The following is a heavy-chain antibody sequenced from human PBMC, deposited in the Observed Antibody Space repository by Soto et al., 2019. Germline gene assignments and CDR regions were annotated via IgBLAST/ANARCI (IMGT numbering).Heavy chain of an antibody. CDR2: ITYDGSFQ. CDR3: AKDRVGGTFYTPLAF. J-gene: IGHJ4*02. V-gene: IGHV3-30*18. D-gene: IGHD1-7*01. CDR1: GFNFDNYG. Sequence: QVQLVESGGGVVQPGGSLRLSCQASGFNFDNYGMHWVRQAPGKGLEWVAVITYDGSFQYYADSVKGRFTISRDNSKNTLSLHRNTLKPEDTAVYHCAKDRVGGTFYTPLAFWGQGTLVTVSS.